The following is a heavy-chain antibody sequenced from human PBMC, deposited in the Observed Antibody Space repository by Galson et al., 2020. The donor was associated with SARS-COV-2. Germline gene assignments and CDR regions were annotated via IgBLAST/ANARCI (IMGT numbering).Heavy chain of an antibody. CDR3: ARLLSHNFYDSSGSPKTLDY. CDR2: IDPRASYT. V-gene: IGHV5-10-1*01. J-gene: IGHJ4*02. D-gene: IGHD3-22*01. CDR1: AYTFTNYW. Sequence: PGASLKISCKGSAYTFTNYWISWVRQMPGNGLEWMGRIDPRASYTNYNPVLQGHVTISADKSIDTAYLQWSSLKASDTAMYYCARLLSHNFYDSSGSPKTLDYWAQGTLVTVSS.